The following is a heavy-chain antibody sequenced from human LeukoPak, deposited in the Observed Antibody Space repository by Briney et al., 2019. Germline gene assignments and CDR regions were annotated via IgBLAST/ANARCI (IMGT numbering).Heavy chain of an antibody. CDR1: GFTFTSYA. D-gene: IGHD3-9*01. CDR2: ISGSGDST. Sequence: GGSLRLSCAASGFTFTSYAMSWVRQAPGKGLEWVSTISGSGDSTYYADSVKGRFTISRGNAKNSLYLQMSSLRAEDTAMYYCARDWYDNSDAFDIWGQGTMVTVSS. CDR3: ARDWYDNSDAFDI. V-gene: IGHV3-23*01. J-gene: IGHJ3*02.